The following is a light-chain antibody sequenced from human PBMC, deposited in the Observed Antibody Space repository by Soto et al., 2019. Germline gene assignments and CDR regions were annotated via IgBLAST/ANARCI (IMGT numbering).Light chain of an antibody. CDR3: QQANIFPIS. Sequence: DIQMTQSPSSVSASVGDIVPITCRARQGISSWLAWYQQKPGKAPKLLIYAASSLQSGVPSRFTGRGSGPDFTLTISSLQTADCATDECQQANIFPISFGGGTKVDIK. CDR1: QGISSW. CDR2: AAS. V-gene: IGKV1-12*01. J-gene: IGKJ4*01.